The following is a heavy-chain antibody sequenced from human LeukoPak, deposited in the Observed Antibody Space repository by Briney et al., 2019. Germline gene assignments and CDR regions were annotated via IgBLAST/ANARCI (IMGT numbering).Heavy chain of an antibody. V-gene: IGHV1-3*01. CDR3: ARGALWFGEFSFDY. Sequence: GASVKVSCKASGYTFTGYYMHWVRQAPGQRLEWMGWINAGNGNTKYSQKLQGRVTITRDTSASTAYMELSSLRSEDTAVYYCARGALWFGEFSFDYWGQGTLVTVSS. D-gene: IGHD3-10*01. CDR1: GYTFTGYY. J-gene: IGHJ4*02. CDR2: INAGNGNT.